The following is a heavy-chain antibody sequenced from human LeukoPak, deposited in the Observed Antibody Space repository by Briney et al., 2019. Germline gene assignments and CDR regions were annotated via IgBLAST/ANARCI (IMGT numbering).Heavy chain of an antibody. D-gene: IGHD4-23*01. CDR1: GFIFDDYT. J-gene: IGHJ4*02. CDR2: IYRGGST. CDR3: ATFSYAGNAGGSVGY. V-gene: IGHV3-53*01. Sequence: GGSLRLSCAASGFIFDDYTMHWVRQAPGKGLEWVSVIYRGGSTYYADSVKGRFTISRDNSKNMVYLQMNSLRAEDTAVYYCATFSYAGNAGGSVGYWGQGTLVTVSS.